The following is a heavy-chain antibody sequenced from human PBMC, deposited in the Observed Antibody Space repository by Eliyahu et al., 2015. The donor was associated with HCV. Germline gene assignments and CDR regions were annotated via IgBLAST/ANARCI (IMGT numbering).Heavy chain of an antibody. V-gene: IGHV5-51*01. CDR2: IHPGDSDT. CDR1: GYSFTSYX. Sequence: EVQLVQSGAEVKKPGESLKISCKGSGYSFTSYXIGWVRQMPPEGGXWRXRIHPGDSDTRYSPSFQGQVTISADKSISTAYLQWSSLKASDTAMYYCARPSKDALYSSPWDWYFDLWGRGTLVTVSS. D-gene: IGHD6-6*01. J-gene: IGHJ2*01. CDR3: ARPSKDALYSSPWDWYFDL.